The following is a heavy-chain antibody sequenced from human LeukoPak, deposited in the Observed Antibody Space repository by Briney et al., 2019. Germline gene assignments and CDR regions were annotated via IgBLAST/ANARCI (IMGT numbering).Heavy chain of an antibody. CDR3: ARSSSWYLRLDY. Sequence: ASVKVSCKASGYTFTSYGISWVRQAPGHGLEWMGWISAYNGNTNYAQKLQGRVTMTTDTSTSTAYMELRSLRSDDTAVYYSARSSSWYLRLDYWGQGTVVTVSS. J-gene: IGHJ4*02. CDR1: GYTFTSYG. D-gene: IGHD6-13*01. CDR2: ISAYNGNT. V-gene: IGHV1-18*01.